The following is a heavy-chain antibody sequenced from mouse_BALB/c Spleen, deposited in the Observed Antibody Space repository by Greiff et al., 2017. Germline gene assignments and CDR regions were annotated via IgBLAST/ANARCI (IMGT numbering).Heavy chain of an antibody. CDR1: GFDFSSYW. D-gene: IGHD2-3*01. CDR3: ARRAYDGYYVGYYAMDD. J-gene: IGHJ4*01. V-gene: IGHV4-1*02. CDR2: INPDSSTI. Sequence: EVQLVESGGGLVQPGGSLKLSCAASGFDFSSYWMSWVRQAPGKGLEWIGEINPDSSTINYTPSLKDKFIISRDNAKNTLYLQMSKVRSEDTALYYCARRAYDGYYVGYYAMDDWGQGTSVTVSS.